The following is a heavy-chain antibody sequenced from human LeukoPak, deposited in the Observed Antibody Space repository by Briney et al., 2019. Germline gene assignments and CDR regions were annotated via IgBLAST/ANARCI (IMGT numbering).Heavy chain of an antibody. J-gene: IGHJ6*04. V-gene: IGHV4-34*01. Sequence: PSETLSLTCAVYGGSFSGYYWSWIRQPPGKGLEWIGEINHSGSTNYNPSLKSRVTISVDTSKNQSSLKLSSVTAADTAVYYCARFVRHCSSTSCYYYYGMDVWGKGTTVTVSS. CDR1: GGSFSGYY. CDR3: ARFVRHCSSTSCYYYYGMDV. CDR2: INHSGST. D-gene: IGHD2-2*01.